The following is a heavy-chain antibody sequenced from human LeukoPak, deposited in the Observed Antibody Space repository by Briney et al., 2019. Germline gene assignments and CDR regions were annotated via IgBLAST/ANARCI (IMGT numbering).Heavy chain of an antibody. D-gene: IGHD6-13*01. Sequence: ASVKVSCKVSGYTLTELSVHWVRQAPGKGLEWMGGFDPEDGETIYAQKFQGRVTMTEDTSTDTAYMELSSLRSEDTAVYYCATWGGSWSEYFQHWGQGTLVTVSS. CDR1: GYTLTELS. CDR3: ATWGGSWSEYFQH. J-gene: IGHJ1*01. CDR2: FDPEDGET. V-gene: IGHV1-24*01.